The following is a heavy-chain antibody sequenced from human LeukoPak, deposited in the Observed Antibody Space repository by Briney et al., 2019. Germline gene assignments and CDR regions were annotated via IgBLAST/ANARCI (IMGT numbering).Heavy chain of an antibody. CDR2: IWYDGSNK. D-gene: IGHD5-18*01. CDR3: ARVPDSYGYYAFDI. CDR1: GFTFSSYA. J-gene: IGHJ3*02. V-gene: IGHV3-33*01. Sequence: PGGCLRLSCAASGFTFSSYAMHWVRQAPGKGLEWVALIWYDGSNKYYADSVKGRFTISRDNSKNTVYLQMSSLRAEDTAMYYCARVPDSYGYYAFDIWGQGTMVTVSS.